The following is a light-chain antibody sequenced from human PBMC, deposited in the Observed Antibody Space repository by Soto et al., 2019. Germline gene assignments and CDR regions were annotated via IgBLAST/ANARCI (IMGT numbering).Light chain of an antibody. CDR1: QSVSSRS. J-gene: IGKJ3*01. CDR2: GAS. V-gene: IGKV3-20*01. Sequence: ETVLTQSPGTLSLSPGERATLSCRASQSVSSRSLAWYQQKPGQAPRLLIYGASSRATGIPDRFSGSGSGTDFTLTISRLEPEDFAVYYCQQYERGFTVGPGTKVDIK. CDR3: QQYERGFT.